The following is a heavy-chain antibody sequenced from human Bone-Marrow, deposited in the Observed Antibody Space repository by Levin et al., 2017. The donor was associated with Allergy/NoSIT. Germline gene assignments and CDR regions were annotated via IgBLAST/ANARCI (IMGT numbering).Heavy chain of an antibody. J-gene: IGHJ2*01. V-gene: IGHV3-72*01. Sequence: GESLKISCVASGFTCSDHYMDWVRQAPGKGLEWVGRIRYKANSYSTEYAASVKGRFSISRDDSKNSLYLQMNSPKNEDTAVYYCTREFPDSWYGYFDLWGRGTVVTVSS. CDR3: TREFPDSWYGYFDL. CDR1: GFTCSDHY. D-gene: IGHD6-13*01. CDR2: IRYKANSYST.